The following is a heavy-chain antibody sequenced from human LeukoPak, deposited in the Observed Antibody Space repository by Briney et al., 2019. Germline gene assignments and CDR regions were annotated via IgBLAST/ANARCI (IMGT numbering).Heavy chain of an antibody. D-gene: IGHD1-26*01. CDR1: GYTFTSYG. V-gene: IGHV1-18*01. J-gene: IGHJ4*02. CDR2: ISAYNGNT. CDR3: ARVSGSYASPTPFDY. Sequence: GASVKVSCKASGYTFTSYGIGCVRQAPGQGLEWMGWISAYNGNTNYAQKLQGRVTMTTDTSTSTAYMELRGLRSDDTAVYYSARVSGSYASPTPFDYWGQGTLVTVSS.